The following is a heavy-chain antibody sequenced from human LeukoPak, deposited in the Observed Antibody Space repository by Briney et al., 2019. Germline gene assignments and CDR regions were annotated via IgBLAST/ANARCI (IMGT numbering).Heavy chain of an antibody. CDR2: ISYDGSNK. V-gene: IGHV3-30*01. CDR3: ASVWQLVVY. D-gene: IGHD6-6*01. J-gene: IGHJ4*02. CDR1: GFTFSSYA. Sequence: GRSLRLSCAASGFTFSSYAMHWVRQAPGKGLEWVAVISYDGSNKYYADFVKGRFTISRDNSKNTLYLQMNSLRAEDTAVYYCASVWQLVVYWGQGTLVTVSS.